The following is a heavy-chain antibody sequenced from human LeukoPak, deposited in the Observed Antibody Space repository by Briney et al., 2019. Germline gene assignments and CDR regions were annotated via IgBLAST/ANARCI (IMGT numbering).Heavy chain of an antibody. CDR2: ISYDGSNK. D-gene: IGHD1-7*01. J-gene: IGHJ5*02. V-gene: IGHV3-30*18. CDR3: AKDEEKTNWNYPFDP. CDR1: GFTFSSYG. Sequence: GGSLRLSCAASGFTFSSYGMHWVRQAPGKGLEWVAVISYDGSNKYYADSVKGRFTISRDNSKNTLYLQMNSLRAEDTAVYYCAKDEEKTNWNYPFDPWGQGTLVTVSS.